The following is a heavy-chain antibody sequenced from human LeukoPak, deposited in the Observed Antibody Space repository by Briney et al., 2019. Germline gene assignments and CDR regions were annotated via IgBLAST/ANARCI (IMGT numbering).Heavy chain of an antibody. CDR2: ISGSGGST. J-gene: IGHJ4*02. V-gene: IGHV3-23*01. D-gene: IGHD6-6*01. CDR1: GFTFSSYA. Sequence: GGSLRLSCAASGFTFSSYAMSWVRQAPGKGLEWVSTISGSGGSTYYADSVKGRFTISRDNSKNTLYLQMNSLRAEDTAVYYCAKLSTYSSSSFGYWGQGTLVTVSS. CDR3: AKLSTYSSSSFGY.